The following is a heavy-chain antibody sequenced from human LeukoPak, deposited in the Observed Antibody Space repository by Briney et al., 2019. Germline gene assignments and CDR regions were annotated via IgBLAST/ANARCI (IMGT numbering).Heavy chain of an antibody. Sequence: GGSLRLSRAASGFTFSSYVMHWVRQAAGKGVEWVGVICYDGSNKYYADSVKGRFTISRDNSKNTPYLQMNSLRAEDTAVYYCARSYSSSWYPANAFDIWGQGTMVTVSS. D-gene: IGHD6-13*01. J-gene: IGHJ3*02. CDR2: ICYDGSNK. CDR3: ARSYSSSWYPANAFDI. V-gene: IGHV3-33*01. CDR1: GFTFSSYV.